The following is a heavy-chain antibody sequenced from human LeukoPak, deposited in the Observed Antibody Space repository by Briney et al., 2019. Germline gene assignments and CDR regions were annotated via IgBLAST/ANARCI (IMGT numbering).Heavy chain of an antibody. CDR2: ISGGGDIT. V-gene: IGHV3-23*01. D-gene: IGHD2-21*02. CDR1: GFNFANHA. Sequence: PGGSLRLSCAASGFNFANHAMSWVRQTPGKGLERVSAISGGGDITYYADSVTGRFTISRDNSKDTLFLQMHSLRPGDTAVYYCVREDTPATANYWGQGTLVTISS. CDR3: VREDTPATANY. J-gene: IGHJ4*02.